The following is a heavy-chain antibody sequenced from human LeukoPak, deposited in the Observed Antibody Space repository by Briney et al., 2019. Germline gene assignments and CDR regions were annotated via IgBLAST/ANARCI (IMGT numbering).Heavy chain of an antibody. CDR2: VNTYGTNT. CDR3: ARDGVAAAGMTTYYFDY. CDR1: GFTLTNNW. V-gene: IGHV3-74*01. D-gene: IGHD6-13*01. Sequence: GGSLRLSCTASGFTLTNNWMHWVRQVPGKGLEWVSRVNTYGTNTNYADSVKGRFTISRDNSKNTLYLQMNSLRAEDTAVYYCARDGVAAAGMTTYYFDYWGQGTLVTVSS. J-gene: IGHJ4*02.